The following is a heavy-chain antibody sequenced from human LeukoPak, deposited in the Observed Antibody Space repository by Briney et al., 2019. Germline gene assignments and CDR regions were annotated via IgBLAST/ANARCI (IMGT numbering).Heavy chain of an antibody. CDR1: GFTFSSYW. V-gene: IGHV3-7*03. J-gene: IGHJ6*02. CDR3: ARGGGLDV. Sequence: GGSLRLSCAASGFTFSSYWMNWARQAPGKGLEWVASINHNGNVNYYVDSVKGRFTISRDNAKNSLHLQMSNLRAEDTAVYFCARGGGLDVWGQGATVTVSS. D-gene: IGHD3-16*01. CDR2: INHNGNVN.